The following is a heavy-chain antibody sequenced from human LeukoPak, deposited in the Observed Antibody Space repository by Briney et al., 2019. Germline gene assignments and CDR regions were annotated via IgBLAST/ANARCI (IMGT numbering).Heavy chain of an antibody. CDR1: RFTFSSYD. J-gene: IGHJ4*02. V-gene: IGHV3-13*01. Sequence: GGSLRLSCAASRFTFSSYDMHWVRQVTGKGLEWVSSIGTAGDTYYPGSVKGRFTISRDNSKNTLYLQMNSLRAEDTAVYYCARDRTISRGGNYYDSPGPLDYWGQGTLVTVSS. D-gene: IGHD3-22*01. CDR3: ARDRTISRGGNYYDSPGPLDY. CDR2: IGTAGDT.